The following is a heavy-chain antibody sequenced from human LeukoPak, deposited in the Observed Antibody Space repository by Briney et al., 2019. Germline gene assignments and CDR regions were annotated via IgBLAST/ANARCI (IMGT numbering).Heavy chain of an antibody. CDR2: INWNGGST. V-gene: IGHV3-20*04. D-gene: IGHD3-10*02. Sequence: GGSLRLSCAASGFTFDDYGMSWVRQAPGKGLEWVSGINWNGGSTGYADSVKGRFTISRDNAKNSLYLQMSSLRAEDTAVYYCAELGITMIGGVWGKGTTVTVSS. CDR1: GFTFDDYG. CDR3: AELGITMIGGV. J-gene: IGHJ6*04.